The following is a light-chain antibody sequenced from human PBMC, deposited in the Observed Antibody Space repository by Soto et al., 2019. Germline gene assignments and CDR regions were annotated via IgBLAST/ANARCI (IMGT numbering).Light chain of an antibody. Sequence: DIQMTQSPSSLSASVGDRVTITCRASQSIDTYLNWYQQKPGKAPKLLIYAASGLHSGVPARFSGSRSGTDFTLTISSLQPEDFANYYCQQSYAAPPTLGQGTKVEIK. V-gene: IGKV1-39*01. CDR2: AAS. CDR1: QSIDTY. CDR3: QQSYAAPPT. J-gene: IGKJ2*01.